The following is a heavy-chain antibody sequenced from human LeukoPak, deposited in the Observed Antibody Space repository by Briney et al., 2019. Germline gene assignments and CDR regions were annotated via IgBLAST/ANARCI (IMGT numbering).Heavy chain of an antibody. CDR3: ARSLGIYGAFDI. V-gene: IGHV3-13*01. Sequence: GGSLRLSCAASGFTFSSYDMHWVRHAPGKGLEWVSAIGTAGDTYYPGSVKGRFTISRENAKNSLYLQMNSLRAGDTAVYYCARSLGIYGAFDIWGQGTMVTVSS. J-gene: IGHJ3*02. D-gene: IGHD7-27*01. CDR2: IGTAGDT. CDR1: GFTFSSYD.